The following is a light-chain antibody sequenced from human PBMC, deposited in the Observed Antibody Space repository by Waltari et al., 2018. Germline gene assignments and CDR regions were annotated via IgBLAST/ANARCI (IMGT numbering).Light chain of an antibody. CDR1: QSVSTSQ. J-gene: IGKJ2*01. Sequence: EIVLTQSPVTLSLSPGERATLSCGASQSVSTSQLAWYQHKAGQAPRLLIYDAFRRATGIPDRFSGSGSGTDFTLTISRLEPEDFAVYYCQQYGSSPRTFGQGTKLEIQ. V-gene: IGKV3-20*01. CDR3: QQYGSSPRT. CDR2: DAF.